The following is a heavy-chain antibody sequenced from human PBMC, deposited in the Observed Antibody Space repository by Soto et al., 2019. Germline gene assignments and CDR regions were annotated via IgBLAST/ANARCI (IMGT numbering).Heavy chain of an antibody. CDR3: ARDTDMVSDY. J-gene: IGHJ4*02. D-gene: IGHD5-18*01. V-gene: IGHV3-7*04. CDR1: GFTFSSYW. Sequence: EVQLVESGGGLVQPGGSLRLSCAASGFTFSSYWMSWVRQAPGKGLEWVANIKQDGSEKYYVDSVKGRFTISRDNAKNSVYMQMNSLRAEDTAVYYYARDTDMVSDYWGKGTLVTVSS. CDR2: IKQDGSEK.